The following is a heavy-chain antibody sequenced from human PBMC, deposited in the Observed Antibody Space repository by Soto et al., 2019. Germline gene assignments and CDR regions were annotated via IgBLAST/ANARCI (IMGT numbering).Heavy chain of an antibody. J-gene: IGHJ4*02. Sequence: PSETLSLTCTVSGGSIRGYSWTWLRQPAGKGLEWIGRIYSSGNTFYNPALNSRVTMSVYMSRNHFSLNLSSVTAADTAVYFCARDHWTPVGGSGSYYMLDYWGQGIVVTVS. CDR1: GGSIRGYS. D-gene: IGHD3-10*01. CDR3: ARDHWTPVGGSGSYYMLDY. CDR2: IYSSGNT. V-gene: IGHV4-4*07.